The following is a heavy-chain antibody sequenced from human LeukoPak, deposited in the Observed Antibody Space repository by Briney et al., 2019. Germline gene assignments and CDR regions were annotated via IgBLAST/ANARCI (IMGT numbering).Heavy chain of an antibody. CDR2: ISSSSSYI. V-gene: IGHV3-21*01. Sequence: GGSLRLSCAASGFTFSSYSMNWVRQAPGKGLEWVSSISSSSSYIYYADSVKGRFTISRDNAKNSLYLQMNSLRAEDTAVYYCARDSYGYDGRGYYYYYGMDVWGQGTTVTVSS. CDR1: GFTFSSYS. CDR3: ARDSYGYDGRGYYYYYGMDV. D-gene: IGHD5-18*01. J-gene: IGHJ6*02.